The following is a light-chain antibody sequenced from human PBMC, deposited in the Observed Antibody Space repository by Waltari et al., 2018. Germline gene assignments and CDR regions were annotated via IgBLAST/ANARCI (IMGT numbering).Light chain of an antibody. CDR3: QQYNTYPFT. CDR2: KAA. J-gene: IGKJ2*01. CDR1: QRISSW. V-gene: IGKV1-5*03. Sequence: DIQMTQSPSTLSASVGDRMTITCRASQRISSWLAWYKQKPGKAPKLLIYKAASLESGVPSRFSGSRSGTEFTLTISSLQPDDFATYYCQQYNTYPFTFGQGTKLEIK.